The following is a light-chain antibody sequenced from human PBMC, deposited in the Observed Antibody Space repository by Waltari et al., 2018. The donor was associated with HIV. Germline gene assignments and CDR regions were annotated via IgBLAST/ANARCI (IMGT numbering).Light chain of an antibody. CDR2: SNN. Sequence: QSVLTQSPSASGTPGQRVIISCSGSSSNIGSNNVNWYQQLPGTAPKLLIYSNNERPSGVPDRFSGSKSGTSASLAISGLQSEDEADYHCAAWDDSLNGPVFGGGTKLTVL. J-gene: IGLJ2*01. CDR3: AAWDDSLNGPV. V-gene: IGLV1-44*01. CDR1: SSNIGSNN.